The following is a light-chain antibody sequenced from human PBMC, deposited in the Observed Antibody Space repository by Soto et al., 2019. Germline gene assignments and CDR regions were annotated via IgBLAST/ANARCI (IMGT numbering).Light chain of an antibody. Sequence: DIQMTQSPATLSASVGDRVTITCRASQTIRTWLAWYQQKPGKAPNLLIYKASSLQSGVPSRFSGSGSGTDFTLTISRLQPDDFATYYCQHYDNYPPTFGGGTKVEIK. CDR1: QTIRTW. CDR2: KAS. V-gene: IGKV1-5*03. J-gene: IGKJ4*01. CDR3: QHYDNYPPT.